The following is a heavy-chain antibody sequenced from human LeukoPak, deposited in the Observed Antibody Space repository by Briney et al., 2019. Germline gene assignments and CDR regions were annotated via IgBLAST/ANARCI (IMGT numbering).Heavy chain of an antibody. CDR1: GFTVSSNY. D-gene: IGHD2-2*01. J-gene: IGHJ1*01. CDR3: AKEFPSSSLLTIQH. Sequence: GGSLRLSCAASGFTVSSNYMSWVRQAPGKGLEWVSVIYSGGSTYYADSVKGRFTISRDNSKNTLYLQTNSLRAEDTAVYYCAKEFPSSSLLTIQHWGQGTLVTVSS. CDR2: IYSGGST. V-gene: IGHV3-66*01.